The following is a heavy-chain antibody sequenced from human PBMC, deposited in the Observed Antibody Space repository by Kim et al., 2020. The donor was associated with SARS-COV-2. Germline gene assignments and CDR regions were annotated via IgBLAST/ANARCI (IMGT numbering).Heavy chain of an antibody. J-gene: IGHJ4*02. D-gene: IGHD6-13*01. Sequence: GGSLRLSCAASGFTFSSYWMHWVRQVPGKGLVWVSRIYSDGTTTNYADSVKGRFTISRDNAKNTVYLEMNSLRAEDTAVYYCARGGNSSSRGSFDCWGQGTLVTVPS. V-gene: IGHV3-74*01. CDR3: ARGGNSSSRGSFDC. CDR1: GFTFSSYW. CDR2: IYSDGTTT.